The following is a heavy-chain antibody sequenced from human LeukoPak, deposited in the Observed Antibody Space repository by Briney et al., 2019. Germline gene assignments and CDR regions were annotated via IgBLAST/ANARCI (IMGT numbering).Heavy chain of an antibody. CDR1: GGSISSYY. D-gene: IGHD1-1*01. CDR2: ISNSGST. CDR3: VRLQPNTGEWAFDI. V-gene: IGHV4-59*01. J-gene: IGHJ3*02. Sequence: SETLSLTCTVSGGSISSYYWSWIRQPPGEGLEWIGYISNSGSTNYNPSLKSRVTISVDTSRNQLSLKLSSVTAADTAVYHCVRLQPNTGEWAFDIWGQGTMVSVSS.